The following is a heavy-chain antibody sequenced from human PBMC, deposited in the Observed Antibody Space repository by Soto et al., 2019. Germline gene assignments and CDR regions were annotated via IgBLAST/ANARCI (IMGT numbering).Heavy chain of an antibody. J-gene: IGHJ6*03. Sequence: SVKVSCKASGGTFSSYTISWVRQAPGQGLEWMGRIIPILGIANYAQKFQGRVTITADKSTSTAYMELSSLRSEDTAVYYCARGYCSSTSCHVFYYMDVWGKGTTVTVSS. D-gene: IGHD2-2*01. CDR1: GGTFSSYT. V-gene: IGHV1-69*02. CDR3: ARGYCSSTSCHVFYYMDV. CDR2: IIPILGIA.